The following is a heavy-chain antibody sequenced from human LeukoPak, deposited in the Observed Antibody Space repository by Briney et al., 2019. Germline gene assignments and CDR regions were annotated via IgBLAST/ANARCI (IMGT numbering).Heavy chain of an antibody. Sequence: SETLSLTCAVYGGSFSGYYWTWVRQSPEKGLEWIAEINHIETTNYNPSLKSRVTISVETSENQFSLMLNSSTAADSAVYYCARRGNCSGNTCYPQALRVWGQGTTVTVSS. CDR3: ARRGNCSGNTCYPQALRV. CDR1: GGSFSGYY. J-gene: IGHJ6*02. CDR2: INHIETT. D-gene: IGHD2-2*01. V-gene: IGHV4-34*01.